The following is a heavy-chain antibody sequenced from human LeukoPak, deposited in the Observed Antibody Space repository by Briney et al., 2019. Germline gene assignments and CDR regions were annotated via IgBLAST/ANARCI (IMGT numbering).Heavy chain of an antibody. D-gene: IGHD2-21*02. CDR3: ARGGYCGGDCYFYY. V-gene: IGHV4-61*02. CDR2: IYTSGST. CDR1: GGSISSGSYY. Sequence: TLSLTCTVSGGSISSGSYYWSWIRQPAGKGLEWIGRIYTSGSTNYNPPLKSRVTISVDTSKNQFSLKLSSVTAADTAVYYCARGGYCGGDCYFYYWGQGTLVTVSS. J-gene: IGHJ4*02.